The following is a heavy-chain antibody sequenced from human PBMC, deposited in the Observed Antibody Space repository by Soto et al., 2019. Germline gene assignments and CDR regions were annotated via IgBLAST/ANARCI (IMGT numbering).Heavy chain of an antibody. CDR3: ARMTTVTHSDYYYYYGMDV. CDR2: INHSGST. V-gene: IGHV4-34*01. D-gene: IGHD4-17*01. CDR1: GGSFSGYY. Sequence: KPSETLSLTCAVYGGSFSGYYWSWIRQPPGKGLEWIGEINHSGSTNYNPSLKSRVTISVDTSKNQFSLKLSSVTAADTAVYYCARMTTVTHSDYYYYYGMDVWGQGTTVTVSS. J-gene: IGHJ6*02.